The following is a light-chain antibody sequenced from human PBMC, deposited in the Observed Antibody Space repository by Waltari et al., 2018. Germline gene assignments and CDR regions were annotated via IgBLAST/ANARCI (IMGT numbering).Light chain of an antibody. J-gene: IGLJ1*01. V-gene: IGLV2-14*01. Sequence: QSALTQPASVSGSPGQSITISCTGTSSDVGGSNYVSWYHQHPGKAPKLMIYEVSNRPSGVSNRFSGSKSGNTASLTISGLQAEDEADYYCSSYTSSSTLEVFGTGTKVTVL. CDR3: SSYTSSSTLEV. CDR2: EVS. CDR1: SSDVGGSNY.